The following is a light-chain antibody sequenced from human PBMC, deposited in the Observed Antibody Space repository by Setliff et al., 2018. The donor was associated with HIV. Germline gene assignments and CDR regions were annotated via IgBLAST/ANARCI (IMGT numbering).Light chain of an antibody. CDR2: EVR. V-gene: IGLV2-14*01. CDR3: SSYAISNTLP. J-gene: IGLJ1*01. CDR1: SSDVGGYNY. Sequence: QSVLTQPASVSGSPEQSITISCTGTSSDVGGYNYVSWYQQHPGKAPKLIIYEVRNRPSGVSNRFSGSKSGNTASLTISGLQAEDEADYYCSSYAISNTLPFGTGTRSPS.